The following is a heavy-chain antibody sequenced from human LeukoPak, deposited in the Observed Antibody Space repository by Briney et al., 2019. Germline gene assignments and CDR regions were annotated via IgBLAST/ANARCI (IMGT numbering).Heavy chain of an antibody. Sequence: PSETLSLTSAVYGGSFSGYYWSWIRQPPGKGLEWIGEINYSGSTNYNPSLKSRVTISVDTSKNQFSLKLSSVTAADTAVYYCARGLRYFDYWGQGTLVTVSS. CDR3: ARGLRYFDY. D-gene: IGHD4-17*01. CDR2: INYSGST. J-gene: IGHJ4*02. V-gene: IGHV4-34*01. CDR1: GGSFSGYY.